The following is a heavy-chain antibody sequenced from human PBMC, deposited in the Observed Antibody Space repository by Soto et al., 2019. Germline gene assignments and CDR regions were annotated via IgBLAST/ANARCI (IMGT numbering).Heavy chain of an antibody. CDR1: GGSISSYY. Sequence: SETLSLTCTVSGGSISSYYWSWIRQPPGKGLEWIGYIYYSGSTNYNPSLKSRVTISVDTSKNQFSLKLSSVTAADTAVYYCASPYCSGGSCYGGDNWFDPWGQGTLVPSPQ. J-gene: IGHJ5*02. CDR3: ASPYCSGGSCYGGDNWFDP. V-gene: IGHV4-59*01. CDR2: IYYSGST. D-gene: IGHD2-15*01.